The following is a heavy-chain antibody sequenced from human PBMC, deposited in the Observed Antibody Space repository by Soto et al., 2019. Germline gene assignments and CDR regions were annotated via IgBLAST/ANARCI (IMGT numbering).Heavy chain of an antibody. Sequence: QVQLVQSGGEVKKPGASVKVSCKASGYTFTIYGINWVRQAPGHGLEWMGWISTDNGNTNYAQKLQGRVTMTTDTSTSTAYMELRSLRSDDTAVYYCARALGYSGYAGMDVWGQGTTVTVSS. D-gene: IGHD5-12*01. CDR2: ISTDNGNT. V-gene: IGHV1-18*01. CDR1: GYTFTIYG. J-gene: IGHJ6*02. CDR3: ARALGYSGYAGMDV.